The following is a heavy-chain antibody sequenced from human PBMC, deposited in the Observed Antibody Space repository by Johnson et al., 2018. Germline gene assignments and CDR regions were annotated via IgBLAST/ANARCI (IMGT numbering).Heavy chain of an antibody. CDR1: GGSISSSF. CDR3: ARGSGSSAYYVDAFDI. CDR2: IHYSGNT. V-gene: IGHV4-59*01. J-gene: IGHJ3*02. D-gene: IGHD3-22*01. Sequence: QVQLQESGPGLVKPSETLSLTCNVSGGSISSSFWSWIRQPPGKGLEWITYIHYSGNTNYNPSLKIRVTILLDTSKNQFSLKLSSVTAADPAVYYRARGSGSSAYYVDAFDIWGQGTMVTVSS.